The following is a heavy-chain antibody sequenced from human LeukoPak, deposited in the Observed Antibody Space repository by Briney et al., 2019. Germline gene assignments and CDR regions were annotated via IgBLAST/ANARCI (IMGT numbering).Heavy chain of an antibody. CDR1: GYTFTSYG. CDR2: ISGYNGNT. CDR3: ARDLLQYQWEVRAFDY. Sequence: ASVKVSCKASGYTFTSYGISWVRQAPGQGLEWMGWISGYNGNTNYAQKFQGRVTMPTDTSTSTAYMELRSLRSDDTAVYYCARDLLQYQWEVRAFDYWGQGTLVTVSS. D-gene: IGHD1-26*01. V-gene: IGHV1-18*01. J-gene: IGHJ4*02.